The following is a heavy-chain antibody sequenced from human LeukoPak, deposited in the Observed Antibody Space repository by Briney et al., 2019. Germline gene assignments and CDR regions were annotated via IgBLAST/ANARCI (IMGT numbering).Heavy chain of an antibody. Sequence: GSVKVSCKASGYTFTGNYMHWVRQAPGQGLEWMGWINPNSGTTNYAQKFQGKVTMTRDTSISTAYMELSRLRSDDTAVYYCARGNFDWLLSDYYYYMDVWGRGTTVTVSS. CDR2: INPNSGTT. J-gene: IGHJ6*03. V-gene: IGHV1-2*02. D-gene: IGHD3-9*01. CDR3: ARGNFDWLLSDYYYYMDV. CDR1: GYTFTGNY.